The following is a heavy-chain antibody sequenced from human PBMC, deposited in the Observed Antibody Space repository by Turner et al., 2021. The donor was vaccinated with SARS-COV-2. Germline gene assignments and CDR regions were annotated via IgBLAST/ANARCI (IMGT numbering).Heavy chain of an antibody. J-gene: IGHJ4*02. D-gene: IGHD3-22*01. CDR1: GFTFGDYA. V-gene: IGHV3-49*03. CDR2: IRSKAYGGTT. Sequence: EVQLVESGGGLVQPGRPLSLSCTASGFTFGDYAMSWFRQAPGKGLEWVGFIRSKAYGGTTEYAASVKGRFTISRDDSKSIAYLQMNSLKTEDTAVYYCTADSSGYYGEGGDYWGQGTLVTVSS. CDR3: TADSSGYYGEGGDY.